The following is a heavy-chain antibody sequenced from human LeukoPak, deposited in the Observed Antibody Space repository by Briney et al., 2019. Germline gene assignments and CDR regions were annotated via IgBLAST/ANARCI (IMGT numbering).Heavy chain of an antibody. CDR1: GYTFTDYY. CDR2: ISPSSGGT. CDR3: ARVEGITATTGD. J-gene: IGHJ4*02. Sequence: ASVKGSCKASGYTFTDYYIHWVRQAPGQGLEWMGRISPSSGGTIYAQKFQGRFTMTTDTSIVTDYMDLSRLTSDDTAVYYCARVEGITATTGDWGQGTLVTVSS. D-gene: IGHD1-7*01. V-gene: IGHV1-2*02.